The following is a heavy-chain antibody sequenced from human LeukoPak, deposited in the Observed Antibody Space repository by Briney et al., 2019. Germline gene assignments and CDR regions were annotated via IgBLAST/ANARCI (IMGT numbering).Heavy chain of an antibody. CDR3: ASSYDSSGYYLEY. CDR1: GGSFSGYY. J-gene: IGHJ4*02. V-gene: IGHV4-34*01. Sequence: SETLSLTCAVYGGSFSGYYWSWIRHPPGKGLEWIGEINHSGSTNYNPSLKSRVTISVDTSKNQFSLKLSSVTAADTAVYYCASSYDSSGYYLEYWGQGTLVTVSS. D-gene: IGHD3-22*01. CDR2: INHSGST.